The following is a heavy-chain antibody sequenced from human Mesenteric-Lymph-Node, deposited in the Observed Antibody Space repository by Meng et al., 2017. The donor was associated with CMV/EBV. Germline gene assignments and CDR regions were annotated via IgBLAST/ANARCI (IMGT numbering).Heavy chain of an antibody. J-gene: IGHJ3*02. V-gene: IGHV3-48*04. CDR2: ISNSYGTT. D-gene: IGHD5-12*01. Sequence: GESLKISCAASGFTFSSYNMNWVRQAPGKGLEWVSYISNSYGTTYYADSVKGRFTISRDNAKNSLYLQMNSLRADDTAVYYCARDPPTIPAAFNIWGQGTMVTVSS. CDR3: ARDPPTIPAAFNI. CDR1: GFTFSSYN.